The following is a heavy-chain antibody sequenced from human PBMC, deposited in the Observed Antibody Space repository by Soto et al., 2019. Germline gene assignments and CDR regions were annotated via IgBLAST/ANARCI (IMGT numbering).Heavy chain of an antibody. V-gene: IGHV3-23*01. J-gene: IGHJ4*02. D-gene: IGHD3-22*01. Sequence: PGGSLRLCCAASGFTFNNYAMSWVRQAPGKGPEWVSGISGSGGTTYYADSVKGRFTISRDNSKNTLYLQMNSLRAEDTAVYYCAKAHYYDSSGYYFDYWGQGTLVTVSS. CDR1: GFTFNNYA. CDR3: AKAHYYDSSGYYFDY. CDR2: ISGSGGTT.